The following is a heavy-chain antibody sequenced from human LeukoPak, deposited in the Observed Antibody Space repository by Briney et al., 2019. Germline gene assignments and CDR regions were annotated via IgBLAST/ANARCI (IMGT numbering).Heavy chain of an antibody. J-gene: IGHJ5*02. CDR1: GGSISSSSYY. CDR3: ARDLSITMIVVVITTAPGWFDP. D-gene: IGHD3-22*01. V-gene: IGHV4-39*07. Sequence: SETLSLTCSVSGGSISSSSYYWGWIRQPPGKGLEWIGSIYYSGSTYYNRSLKSRVTISVGTSKNQFSLKLSSVTAADTAVYYCARDLSITMIVVVITTAPGWFDPWGQGTLVTVSS. CDR2: IYYSGST.